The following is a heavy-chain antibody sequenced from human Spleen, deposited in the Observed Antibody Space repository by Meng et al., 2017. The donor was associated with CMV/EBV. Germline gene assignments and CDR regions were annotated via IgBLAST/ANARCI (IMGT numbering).Heavy chain of an antibody. D-gene: IGHD3-3*01. CDR2: IRYDGKNE. V-gene: IGHV3-30*02. Sequence: GESLKISCAASGFMFSSYGMHWVRQAPGKGLEWVAFIRYDGKNEYYADSVKGRFTISRDNSKNTLYLQMNSLRAEDTAVYYCAREYYDSYYGMDVWGQGTTVTVSS. CDR1: GFMFSSYG. J-gene: IGHJ6*02. CDR3: AREYYDSYYGMDV.